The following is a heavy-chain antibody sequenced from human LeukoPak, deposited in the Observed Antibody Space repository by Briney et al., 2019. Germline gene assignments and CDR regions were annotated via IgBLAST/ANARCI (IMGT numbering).Heavy chain of an antibody. CDR2: ISSSSSYT. D-gene: IGHD3-16*01. CDR3: ARFETAGGDAFDI. Sequence: GGSLRLSCAASGFTFSDYYTSWIRQAPGKGLEWVSYISSSSSYTNYADSVKGRFTISRDNAKNSLYLQMNSLRAEDTAVYYCARFETAGGDAFDIWGQGTMVTVSS. CDR1: GFTFSDYY. V-gene: IGHV3-11*06. J-gene: IGHJ3*02.